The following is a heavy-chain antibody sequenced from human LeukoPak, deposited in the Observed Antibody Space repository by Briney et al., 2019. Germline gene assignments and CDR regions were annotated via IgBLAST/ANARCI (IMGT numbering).Heavy chain of an antibody. J-gene: IGHJ3*02. Sequence: SETLSLTCTVSGGSISNSDYYWGWLRQPAGKGLEWIGRIYTSGSTNYNPSLKSRVTISVDTSKNQFSLKLSSVTAADTAVYYCARVCSSTSCYVAFDIWGQGTMVTVSS. CDR2: IYTSGST. D-gene: IGHD2-2*01. CDR1: GGSISNSDYY. V-gene: IGHV4-61*02. CDR3: ARVCSSTSCYVAFDI.